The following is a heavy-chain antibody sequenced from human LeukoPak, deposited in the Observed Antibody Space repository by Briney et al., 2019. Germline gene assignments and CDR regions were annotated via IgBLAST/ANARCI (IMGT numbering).Heavy chain of an antibody. Sequence: GGSLRLSCAASGFTFSSYDMHWVRQATGKSLEWISAIGSAGDTYYPGSVKGRFTISRENAKNSLYLQMNSLRAADTAVYYCAKSNGYGLVDIWGQGTMVTVSS. D-gene: IGHD3-10*01. CDR2: IGSAGDT. CDR1: GFTFSSYD. CDR3: AKSNGYGLVDI. V-gene: IGHV3-13*01. J-gene: IGHJ3*02.